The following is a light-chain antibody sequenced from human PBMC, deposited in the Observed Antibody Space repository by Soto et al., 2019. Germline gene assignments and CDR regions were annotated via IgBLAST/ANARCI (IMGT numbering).Light chain of an antibody. CDR1: SSDVGGYKY. V-gene: IGLV2-14*01. Sequence: QSALTQPASVSGSPGQSITISCTGTSSDVGGYKYVSWYQQHPDKAPKLMIYEVSNRPSGVSNRFSGSKSGNTASLTISGLQAEDEADYYCFSYRSSSTLVFGGGTQLTVL. CDR2: EVS. CDR3: FSYRSSSTLV. J-gene: IGLJ3*02.